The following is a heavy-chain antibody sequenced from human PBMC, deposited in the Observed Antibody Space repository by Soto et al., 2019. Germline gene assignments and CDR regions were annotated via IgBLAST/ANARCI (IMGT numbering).Heavy chain of an antibody. CDR3: AIFHYVFWSSSGYYMDV. CDR1: GYTFTSYG. Sequence: ASVKVSCKASGYTFTSYGISWVRQAPGQGLEWMGWISAYNGNTSYAQKLQGRVTMTTDTSTSTAYMELRSLRSEDTAVYCCAIFHYVFWSSSGYYMDVWDKVTTVTIPS. D-gene: IGHD3-3*01. V-gene: IGHV1-18*01. CDR2: ISAYNGNT. J-gene: IGHJ6*03.